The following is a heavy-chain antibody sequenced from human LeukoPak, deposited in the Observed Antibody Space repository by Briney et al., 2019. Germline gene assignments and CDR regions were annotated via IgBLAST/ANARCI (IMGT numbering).Heavy chain of an antibody. V-gene: IGHV3-30*04. Sequence: PGGSLRFSCAASGFTFSSYAMHWVRQAPGKGLEWVAVISYDGSNKYYADSVKGRFTISRDNSKNTLYLQMNSLRAEDTAVYYCASRSGDIWGQGTLVTVSS. CDR2: ISYDGSNK. J-gene: IGHJ4*02. CDR1: GFTFSSYA. D-gene: IGHD3-10*01. CDR3: ASRSGDI.